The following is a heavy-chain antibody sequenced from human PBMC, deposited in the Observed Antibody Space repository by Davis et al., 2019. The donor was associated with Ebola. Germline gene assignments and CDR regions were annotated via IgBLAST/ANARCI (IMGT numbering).Heavy chain of an antibody. D-gene: IGHD3-10*01. J-gene: IGHJ2*01. CDR3: ARDPLEVSGGYYPYWYFDL. Sequence: ASVKVSCKASGYTFTSYAMHWVRQAPGQRLEWMGWINAGNGNTKYSQKFQGRVTITRDTSASTAYMELSSLRSEDTAVYYCARDPLEVSGGYYPYWYFDLWGQGTLVTVSS. CDR2: INAGNGNT. V-gene: IGHV1-3*01. CDR1: GYTFTSYA.